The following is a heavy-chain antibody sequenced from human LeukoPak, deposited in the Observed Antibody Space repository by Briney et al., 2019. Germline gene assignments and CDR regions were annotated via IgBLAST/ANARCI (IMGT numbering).Heavy chain of an antibody. J-gene: IGHJ6*03. CDR2: MSPKSGNT. D-gene: IGHD3-16*01. V-gene: IGHV1-8*01. CDR1: GYTFISYD. Sequence: ASVKVSCKASGYTFISYDIDWVRQATGQGLEWMGWMSPKSGNTDYAQKFQGRVTMTRNTSINTAYLELSSLRSDDTAVYFCARGVGGLGNMDVWGKGTTVTVSS. CDR3: ARGVGGLGNMDV.